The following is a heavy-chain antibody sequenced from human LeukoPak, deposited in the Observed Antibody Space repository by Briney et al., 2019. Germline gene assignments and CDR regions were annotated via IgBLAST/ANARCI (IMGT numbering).Heavy chain of an antibody. D-gene: IGHD3-22*01. CDR3: ARGGPGESGYYLNDAFDI. Sequence: SETLSLTCTVSGGSISSSSYFWGWIRQPPGKGLEWIGYIYYSGSTNYNPSLKSRVTISVDTSKNQFSLKLSSVTAADTAVYHCARGGPGESGYYLNDAFDIWGQGTMVTVSS. CDR1: GGSISSSSYF. J-gene: IGHJ3*02. CDR2: IYYSGST. V-gene: IGHV4-61*05.